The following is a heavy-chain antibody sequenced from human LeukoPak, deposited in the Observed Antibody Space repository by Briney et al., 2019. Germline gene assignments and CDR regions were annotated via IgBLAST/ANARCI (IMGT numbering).Heavy chain of an antibody. Sequence: SETLSLTCTVSGGSISSYYWSWIRQPPGKGLEWIGYIYYSGSTNYNPSLKSRVTISVDTSKNQFSLKLSSVTAADTAVYYCARDRPVYSNYVEARYYYYYGMDVWGQGTTVTVSS. CDR2: IYYSGST. D-gene: IGHD4-11*01. V-gene: IGHV4-59*01. CDR3: ARDRPVYSNYVEARYYYYYGMDV. J-gene: IGHJ6*02. CDR1: GGSISSYY.